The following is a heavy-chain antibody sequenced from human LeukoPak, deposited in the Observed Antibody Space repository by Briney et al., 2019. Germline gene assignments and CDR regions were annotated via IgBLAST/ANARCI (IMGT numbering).Heavy chain of an antibody. Sequence: GASVKVSCKASGGTFSSYAISWVRQAPGQGLEWMGGIIPIFGTANYAQKFQGRVTITADKSTSTAYMELSSLRSEDTAVYYCARSSIAAHNWFDPWGLGTLVTVSS. D-gene: IGHD6-6*01. J-gene: IGHJ5*02. CDR1: GGTFSSYA. V-gene: IGHV1-69*06. CDR2: IIPIFGTA. CDR3: ARSSIAAHNWFDP.